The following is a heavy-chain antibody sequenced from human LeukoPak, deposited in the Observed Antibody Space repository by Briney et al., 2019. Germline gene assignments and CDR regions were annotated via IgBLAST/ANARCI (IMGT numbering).Heavy chain of an antibody. J-gene: IGHJ4*02. CDR1: GGTLSSYA. Sequence: SVKVSCKASGGTLSSYAISWVRQAPGQGLEWMGGIIPIFGTANYAQKFQGRVTITADESTSTAYMELSSLRSEDTAVYYCARALTAARYCSGGSCYDDWGQGTQVTVSS. V-gene: IGHV1-69*13. D-gene: IGHD2-15*01. CDR3: ARALTAARYCSGGSCYDD. CDR2: IIPIFGTA.